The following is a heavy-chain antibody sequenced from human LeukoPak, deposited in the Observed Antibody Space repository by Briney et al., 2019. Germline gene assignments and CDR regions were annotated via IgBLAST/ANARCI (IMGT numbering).Heavy chain of an antibody. D-gene: IGHD1-26*01. V-gene: IGHV1-18*01. Sequence: GASVKVSCKASGYTFTSYGISWVRQAPGQGLEWMGWISAYNGNTNYAQKLQGRVTMTTDTSTSTAYMELSSLRSEDTAVYYYARDLTQWELLLYWGQGTLVTVSS. CDR3: ARDLTQWELLLY. CDR1: GYTFTSYG. J-gene: IGHJ4*02. CDR2: ISAYNGNT.